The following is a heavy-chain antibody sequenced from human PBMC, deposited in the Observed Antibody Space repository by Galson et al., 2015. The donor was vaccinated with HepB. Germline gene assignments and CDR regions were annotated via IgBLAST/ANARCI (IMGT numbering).Heavy chain of an antibody. J-gene: IGHJ4*02. Sequence: SLRLGCAASGFPFSDYYMSWIRQAQGKGLEWVSYISSSSSYTNYADFVKGRFTISRDNAKNSLYLQMNSLRAEDTAVYYCSRARRLQTVTSIDSWGQGTLVTVSS. CDR2: ISSSSSYT. CDR3: SRARRLQTVTSIDS. D-gene: IGHD4-17*01. CDR1: GFPFSDYY. V-gene: IGHV3-11*05.